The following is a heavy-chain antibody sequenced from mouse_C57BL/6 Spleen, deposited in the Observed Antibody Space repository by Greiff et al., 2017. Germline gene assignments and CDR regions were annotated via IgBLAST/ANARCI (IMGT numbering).Heavy chain of an antibody. D-gene: IGHD2-5*01. CDR1: GYAFTNYL. V-gene: IGHV1-54*01. CDR3: ARSHSNSFAY. CDR2: INPGSGGT. J-gene: IGHJ3*01. Sequence: QVQLQQSGAELVRPGTSVKVSCKASGYAFTNYLIEWVKQRPGQGLAWIGVINPGSGGTNYNEKFKGKATLTADKSSSTAYMQLSSLTSEDSAVYFCARSHSNSFAYWGQGTLVTVSA.